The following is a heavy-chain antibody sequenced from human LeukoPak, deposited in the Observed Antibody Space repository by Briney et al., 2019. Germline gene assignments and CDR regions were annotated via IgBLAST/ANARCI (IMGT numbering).Heavy chain of an antibody. CDR2: INPNSGGT. CDR1: GYTFTGYY. V-gene: IGHV1-2*02. D-gene: IGHD2-2*01. Sequence: ASVKVSCKASGYTFTGYYMHWVRQAPGQGLEWMGWINPNSGGTNYAQKFQGRVTMTGDTSISTAYMELSRLRSDDTAVYYCARSGCSSTSCYDGGLSYYYYMDVWGKGTTVTVSS. J-gene: IGHJ6*03. CDR3: ARSGCSSTSCYDGGLSYYYYMDV.